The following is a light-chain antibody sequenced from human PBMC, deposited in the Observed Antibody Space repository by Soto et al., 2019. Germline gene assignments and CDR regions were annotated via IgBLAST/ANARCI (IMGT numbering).Light chain of an antibody. CDR1: SSDVGGYNY. CDR3: SSYTSSSTPHVV. J-gene: IGLJ2*01. V-gene: IGLV2-14*01. CDR2: DVS. Sequence: QSALTQPASVSGSPGQSITISCTGTSSDVGGYNYVSWYQQHPGKAPKLMIYDVSNRPSGVSNRFSGSKSGNTASLTIFGLQAEDEAAYYCSSYTSSSTPHVVFGGGTKLTVL.